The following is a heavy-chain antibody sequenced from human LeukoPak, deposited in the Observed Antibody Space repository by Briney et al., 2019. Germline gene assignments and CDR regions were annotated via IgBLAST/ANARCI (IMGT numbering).Heavy chain of an antibody. J-gene: IGHJ4*02. CDR1: GFTFSSYE. CDR2: ISSSGSTI. Sequence: GGSLRLSCAASGFTFSSYEMNWVRQAPGKGLEWVSYISSSGSTIYYADSVKGRFTISRDNAKNSLYLQMNSLRAEDTAVYYCARDLGYHSTGYYYRTFDYWGQGTLVTVSS. CDR3: ARDLGYHSTGYYYRTFDY. V-gene: IGHV3-48*03. D-gene: IGHD3-22*01.